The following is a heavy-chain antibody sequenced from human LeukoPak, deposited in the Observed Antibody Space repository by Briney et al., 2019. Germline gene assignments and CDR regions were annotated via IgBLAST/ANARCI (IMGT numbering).Heavy chain of an antibody. Sequence: PGGSLRLSCAASGFTFSSYGMHWVRQAPGKGLEWVAVIWYDGSNKYYADSVKGRFTISRDNSKNTLYLQMNSLRAEDTAVYYCARERERVFYDSSGTLDYWGQGTLVTVSS. CDR3: ARERERVFYDSSGTLDY. J-gene: IGHJ4*02. V-gene: IGHV3-33*01. CDR1: GFTFSSYG. D-gene: IGHD3-22*01. CDR2: IWYDGSNK.